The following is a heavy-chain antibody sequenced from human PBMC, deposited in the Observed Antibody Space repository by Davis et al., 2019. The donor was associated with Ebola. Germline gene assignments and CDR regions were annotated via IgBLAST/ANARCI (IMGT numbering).Heavy chain of an antibody. CDR2: VYYIGTT. CDR1: GGSISTTYY. Sequence: PSETLSLTCTVSGGSISTTYYWGWIRQPPGKGLEWIGTVYYIGTTYYNPSLKSRLIMSVDTSKNQFSLELTSVSAADTAIYYCARNISGFGYFDYWGPGTLIAVSS. CDR3: ARNISGFGYFDY. J-gene: IGHJ4*02. D-gene: IGHD5-12*01. V-gene: IGHV4-39*07.